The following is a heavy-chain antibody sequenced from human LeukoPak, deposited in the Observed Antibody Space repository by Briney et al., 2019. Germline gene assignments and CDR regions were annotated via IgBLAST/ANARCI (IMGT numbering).Heavy chain of an antibody. V-gene: IGHV1-69*13. Sequence: ASVKVSCKASRGTFSSYAISWVRQAPGQGLEWMGGIIPIFGTANYAQKFQGRVTITADESTSTAYMELSSLRSEDTAVYYCARYYDSSGYSYYYYGMDVWGQGTTVTVSS. CDR2: IIPIFGTA. CDR3: ARYYDSSGYSYYYYGMDV. CDR1: RGTFSSYA. J-gene: IGHJ6*02. D-gene: IGHD3-22*01.